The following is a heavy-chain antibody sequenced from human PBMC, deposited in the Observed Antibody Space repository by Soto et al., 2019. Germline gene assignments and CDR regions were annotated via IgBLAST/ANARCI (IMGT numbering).Heavy chain of an antibody. V-gene: IGHV3-23*01. CDR2: ISGSGGST. Sequence: GGSLRLSCAASGFAFSSYAMSWVRQAPGKGLEWVSAISGSGGSTYYADSVKGRFTISRDNSKNTLYMQMNSLRAEDTAVYYCAKDGKSRYIAMIVVVNDYWGQGTLVTVSS. J-gene: IGHJ4*02. CDR1: GFAFSSYA. D-gene: IGHD3-22*01. CDR3: AKDGKSRYIAMIVVVNDY.